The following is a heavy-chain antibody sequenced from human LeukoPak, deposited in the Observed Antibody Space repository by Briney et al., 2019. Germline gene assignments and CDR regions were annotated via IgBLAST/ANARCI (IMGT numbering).Heavy chain of an antibody. CDR2: IYYSGTT. D-gene: IGHD1-14*01. Sequence: PSETLSLTCTVSGGSISSRGYYWGWIRQPPGKGLEWIGSIYYSGTTYYNPSLKSRVTLSVDTSKNQFSLKLSSVTAADTAVYYCARKKGSRTYFDYWGQGTLVTVSS. CDR1: GGSISSRGYY. J-gene: IGHJ4*02. V-gene: IGHV4-39*07. CDR3: ARKKGSRTYFDY.